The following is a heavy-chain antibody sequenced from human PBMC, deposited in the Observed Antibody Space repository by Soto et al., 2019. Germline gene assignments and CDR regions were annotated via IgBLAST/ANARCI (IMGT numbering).Heavy chain of an antibody. D-gene: IGHD2-15*01. V-gene: IGHV3-33*01. J-gene: IGHJ5*02. CDR1: GFTFSSYG. CDR3: ARGRGYCSGGSCSDWFDP. CDR2: IWYDGSNK. Sequence: PGGSLRLSCAASGFTFSSYGMHWVRQAPGKGLEWVAVIWYDGSNKYYADSVKGRFTISRDNSKNTLYLQMNSLRAEDTAVYYCARGRGYCSGGSCSDWFDPWGQGTLVTVSS.